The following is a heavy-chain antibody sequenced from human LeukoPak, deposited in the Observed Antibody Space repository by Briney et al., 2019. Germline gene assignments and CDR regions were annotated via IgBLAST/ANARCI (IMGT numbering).Heavy chain of an antibody. CDR1: GFTVSSNY. V-gene: IGHV3-53*01. CDR3: AKGPLTEVAGTTWDY. Sequence: GGSLRLSCAASGFTVSSNYMSWVRQAPGKGLEWVSVIYSGGSTYYADSVKGRFTISRDNSKNTLYLQMNSLRVEDTAVYYCAKGPLTEVAGTTWDYWGQGTLVTVSS. J-gene: IGHJ4*02. CDR2: IYSGGST. D-gene: IGHD6-19*01.